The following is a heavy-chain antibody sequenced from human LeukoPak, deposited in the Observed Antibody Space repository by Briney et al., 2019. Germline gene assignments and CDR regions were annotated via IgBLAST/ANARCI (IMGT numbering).Heavy chain of an antibody. Sequence: SETLSLTCSVSGGSISNHYWSWIRQSPEKGLEWIGYSYYKVSTNYNPSLRSRVTISVDTSKNQFSLKLSSVTAADTAVYFCVGGKYSGSYFDYWGQGTPVTVSS. CDR2: SYYKVST. V-gene: IGHV4-59*03. J-gene: IGHJ4*02. D-gene: IGHD6-6*01. CDR1: GGSISNHY. CDR3: VGGKYSGSYFDY.